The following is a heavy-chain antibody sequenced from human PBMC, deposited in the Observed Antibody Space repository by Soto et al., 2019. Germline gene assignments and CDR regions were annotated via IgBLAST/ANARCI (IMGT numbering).Heavy chain of an antibody. CDR1: GFTFSSYA. D-gene: IGHD3-22*01. V-gene: IGHV3-23*01. CDR2: ISGSGGST. CDR3: AKALYYYDSSGYSYISGFDY. J-gene: IGHJ4*02. Sequence: GSLRLSCAASGFTFSSYAMSWVRQAPGKGLEWVSAISGSGGSTYYADSVKGRFTISRDNSKNTLYLQMNSLRAEDTAVYYCAKALYYYDSSGYSYISGFDYWGQGTLVTVSS.